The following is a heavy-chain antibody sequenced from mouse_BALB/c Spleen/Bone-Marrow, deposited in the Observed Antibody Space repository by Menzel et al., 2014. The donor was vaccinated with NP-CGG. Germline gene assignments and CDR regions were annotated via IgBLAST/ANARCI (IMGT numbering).Heavy chain of an antibody. CDR3: ARLITTDY. CDR1: GFNIKDTY. CDR2: IDPANGNT. J-gene: IGHJ2*01. V-gene: IGHV14-3*02. Sequence: VQLQQPGAELVEPGASVKLSCTASGFNIKDTYMHWVKQRPEQGLEWIGRIDPANGNTKYDPKFQGKATITADTSSNTAYLQLSSLTSEDTAVYYCARLITTDYWGQGTTLTVSS. D-gene: IGHD2-4*01.